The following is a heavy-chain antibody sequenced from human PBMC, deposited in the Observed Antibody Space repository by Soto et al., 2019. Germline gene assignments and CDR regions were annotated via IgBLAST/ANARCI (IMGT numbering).Heavy chain of an antibody. CDR3: GTGDSSGWHAVLFDY. J-gene: IGHJ4*02. Sequence: SGTLSLTCTVSGGCISSSSYYWGWIRQPPGKGLEWIGSIYYSGSTYYNPSLKSRVTISVDTSKNQFSLKLSSVTAADTAVYYCGTGDSSGWHAVLFDYWGQGTLVTVSS. CDR2: IYYSGST. CDR1: GGCISSSSYY. D-gene: IGHD6-19*01. V-gene: IGHV4-39*01.